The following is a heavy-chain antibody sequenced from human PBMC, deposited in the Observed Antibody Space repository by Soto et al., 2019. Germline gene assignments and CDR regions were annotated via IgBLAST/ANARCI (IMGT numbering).Heavy chain of an antibody. Sequence: SETLSLTCAVYGGSFSGYYWTWIRQPPGTGLEWIGEINHSGSTNYNPSLKSRVTISVDTSKNQFSLKLTSVTAADTAVYYCARANYYYDSSGYYYVDYWGQGTLVTVSS. D-gene: IGHD3-22*01. CDR3: ARANYYYDSSGYYYVDY. CDR1: GGSFSGYY. V-gene: IGHV4-34*01. J-gene: IGHJ4*02. CDR2: INHSGST.